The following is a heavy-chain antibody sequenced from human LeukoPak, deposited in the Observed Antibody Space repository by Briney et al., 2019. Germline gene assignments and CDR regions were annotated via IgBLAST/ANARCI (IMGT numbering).Heavy chain of an antibody. CDR3: AKHRSESGGYHSTD. D-gene: IGHD3-22*01. CDR2: ISGGSGST. Sequence: PGGSLRLSCAASGFTFSSYAMSWVRQAPGKGLAWVSTISGGSGSTYCADSVKGRFTISRDNSKNTLYLQMNSLRDEDTAVYYCAKHRSESGGYHSTDWGQGTLVTVSS. J-gene: IGHJ4*02. CDR1: GFTFSSYA. V-gene: IGHV3-23*01.